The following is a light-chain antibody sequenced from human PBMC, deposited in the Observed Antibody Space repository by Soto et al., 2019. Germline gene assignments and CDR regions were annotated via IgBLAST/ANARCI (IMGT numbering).Light chain of an antibody. CDR2: DVS. CDR1: SSDIGGYNY. J-gene: IGLJ1*01. CDR3: SSFSVASPL. Sequence: QSALTQPASMSGSPGQSVTISCAGTSSDIGGYNYVSWYQHHPSTAPKLIIYDVSSRPSGVSHRFSGSKSGNTASLTISGLQAEDEADYYCSSFSVASPLFGTGTKVTVL. V-gene: IGLV2-14*01.